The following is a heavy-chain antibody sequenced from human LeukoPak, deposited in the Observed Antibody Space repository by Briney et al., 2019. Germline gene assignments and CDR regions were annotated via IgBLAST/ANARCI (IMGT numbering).Heavy chain of an antibody. CDR1: GGSVSSDSYY. D-gene: IGHD3-10*01. CDR3: ARDRGPYYYYGMDV. V-gene: IGHV4-61*01. J-gene: IGHJ6*02. Sequence: SETLSLTCTVSGGSVSSDSYYWSWIRQPPEKGLEWIGYIHSSGSTNYSPSLKSRLALSVDTSKNQFSLNLNSVTAADTAVYYCARDRGPYYYYGMDVWGQGTTVTVSS. CDR2: IHSSGST.